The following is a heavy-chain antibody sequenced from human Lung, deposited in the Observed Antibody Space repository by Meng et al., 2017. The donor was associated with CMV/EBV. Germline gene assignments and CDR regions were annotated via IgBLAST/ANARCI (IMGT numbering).Heavy chain of an antibody. Sequence: CAASVLTFSDYFMTWIRRAPGKGLEWVSYISSSGSITKYLDSLKGRFTISRDNAKNSLFLQMNSLTVEDTAVYYCARDSSAVHNWLDSWGQGTLVTVSS. J-gene: IGHJ5*01. V-gene: IGHV3-11*04. CDR3: ARDSSAVHNWLDS. D-gene: IGHD1-26*01. CDR2: ISSSGSIT. CDR1: VLTFSDYF.